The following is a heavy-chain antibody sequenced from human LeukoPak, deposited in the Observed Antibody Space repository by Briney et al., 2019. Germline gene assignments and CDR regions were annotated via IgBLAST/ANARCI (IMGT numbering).Heavy chain of an antibody. CDR3: ARESFEEPGTMDH. V-gene: IGHV4-59*08. J-gene: IGHJ4*02. D-gene: IGHD4/OR15-4a*01. CDR1: DGSISTYY. Sequence: SETLSLTCTVSDGSISTYYWSWIRQPAGKGLEWIGSIYYGGGTHYNPSLKSRATIFLDTSMNQFSLRLTSVTAADTALYFCARESFEEPGTMDHWGQGTLVSVPS. CDR2: IYYGGGT.